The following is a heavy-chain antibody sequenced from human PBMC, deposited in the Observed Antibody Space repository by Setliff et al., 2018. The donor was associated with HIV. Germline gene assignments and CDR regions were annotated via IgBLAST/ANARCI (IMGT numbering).Heavy chain of an antibody. CDR2: FYYNGDS. CDR3: SRGTFGGVIAQYYFDY. CDR1: GGSISSYY. V-gene: IGHV4-59*08. Sequence: SETLSLTCTVSGGSISSYYWSWIRQPPGKGLEWIGTFYYNGDSRYNPSLKSRVTISVDTSKNQFSLNLNSVTAADTAVYYCSRGTFGGVIAQYYFDYWGQGTLVTVSS. D-gene: IGHD3-16*02. J-gene: IGHJ4*02.